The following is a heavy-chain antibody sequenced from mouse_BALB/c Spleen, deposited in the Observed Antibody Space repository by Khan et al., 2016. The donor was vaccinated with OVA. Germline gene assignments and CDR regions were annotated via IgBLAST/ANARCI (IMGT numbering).Heavy chain of an antibody. CDR3: AIRTTEYAMDY. J-gene: IGHJ4*01. CDR1: GYTFTSHT. CDR2: INPSSGYT. V-gene: IGHV1-4*01. D-gene: IGHD1-1*01. Sequence: VQLQQSGAELARPGASVKMSCKASGYTFTSHTMHWVKQRPGQGLEWIGYINPSSGYTNYNQKFNDKATLPADKSSSTAYMQLSSLTSEDSAVDYCAIRTTEYAMDYWGQGTSVTVSS.